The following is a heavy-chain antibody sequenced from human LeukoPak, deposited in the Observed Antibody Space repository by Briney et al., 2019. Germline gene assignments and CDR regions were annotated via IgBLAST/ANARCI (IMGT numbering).Heavy chain of an antibody. CDR3: ASLPAAAGTGDFDY. D-gene: IGHD6-13*01. Sequence: GGSLRLSCEASGFTFSTFAMIWVRQAPGKGLEWVSYISSSSSTIYYADSAKGRFTISRDNAKNSLYLQMNSLRAEDTAVYYCASLPAAAGTGDFDYWGQGTLVTVSS. J-gene: IGHJ4*02. CDR1: GFTFSTFA. CDR2: ISSSSSTI. V-gene: IGHV3-48*01.